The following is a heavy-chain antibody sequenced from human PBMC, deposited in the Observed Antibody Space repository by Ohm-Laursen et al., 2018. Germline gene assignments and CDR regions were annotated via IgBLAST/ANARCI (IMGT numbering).Heavy chain of an antibody. J-gene: IGHJ6*02. CDR2: FYTTGNT. Sequence: GTLSLTCTVSGGSISGYYWSWIRQPAGKGLEWIGRFYTTGNTNYSPSLKSRVTMSIDTSKNQFSLKLTSVTAADTAVYYCARADVQTYYYYGIDVWGQGTTVTVSS. CDR3: ARADVQTYYYYGIDV. V-gene: IGHV4-4*07. CDR1: GGSISGYY.